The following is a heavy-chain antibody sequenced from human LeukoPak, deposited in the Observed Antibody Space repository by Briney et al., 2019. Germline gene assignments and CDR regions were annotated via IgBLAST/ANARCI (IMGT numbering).Heavy chain of an antibody. CDR2: MSPSSGNT. V-gene: IGHV1-8*01. Sequence: ASVKVSCKASGYIFTTYGINWVRQAPGQGPEWLGWMSPSSGNTGLAQKFQGRVSMTRDTSIHTAYMELSSLTSDDTAVYYCTRGEGIVGSYWGQGTLVTVSS. J-gene: IGHJ4*02. CDR1: GYIFTTYG. D-gene: IGHD1-26*01. CDR3: TRGEGIVGSY.